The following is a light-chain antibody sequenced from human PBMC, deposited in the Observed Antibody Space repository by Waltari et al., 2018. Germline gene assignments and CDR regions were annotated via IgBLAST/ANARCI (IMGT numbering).Light chain of an antibody. V-gene: IGLV3-1*01. Sequence: SYELTQPPSVSVSPGQTASITCSGAKLGDKYACWYQQKPGQSPVLVIYQDSKRPSGIPERFSGSNSGNTATLTISGTQAMDEADYYCQAWDSSTEGYVFGTGTKVTVL. CDR2: QDS. CDR3: QAWDSSTEGYV. J-gene: IGLJ1*01. CDR1: KLGDKY.